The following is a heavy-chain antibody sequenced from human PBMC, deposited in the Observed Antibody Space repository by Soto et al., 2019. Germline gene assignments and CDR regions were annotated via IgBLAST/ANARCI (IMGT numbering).Heavy chain of an antibody. D-gene: IGHD3-9*01. Sequence: ASVKVSCKASGYTFTSYGISWVRQAPGQGLEWMGWISAYNGNTNYAQKLQGRDTMTTDTSTSTAYMELRRLRSDDTAVYYCARSAPNYDILTGYYNGPYYYYMDVWGKGTTVTVSS. J-gene: IGHJ6*03. CDR3: ARSAPNYDILTGYYNGPYYYYMDV. CDR2: ISAYNGNT. CDR1: GYTFTSYG. V-gene: IGHV1-18*01.